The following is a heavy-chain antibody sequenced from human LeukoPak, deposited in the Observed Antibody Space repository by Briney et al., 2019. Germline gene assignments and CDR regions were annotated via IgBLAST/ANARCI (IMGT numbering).Heavy chain of an antibody. Sequence: GGPLRLSCAASGFTFSSYAMHWVRQAPGKGLEYISTISSNGGSTYYANSVKGRFTISRDNSKNTLYLQMGSLRAEDMAVYYCARVRGYDFWSSRVLSALMDVWGKGTTVTVSS. CDR2: ISSNGGST. CDR3: ARVRGYDFWSSRVLSALMDV. CDR1: GFTFSSYA. D-gene: IGHD3-3*01. V-gene: IGHV3-64*01. J-gene: IGHJ6*03.